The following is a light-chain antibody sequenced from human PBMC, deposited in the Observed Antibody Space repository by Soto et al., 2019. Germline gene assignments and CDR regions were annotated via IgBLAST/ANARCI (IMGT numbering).Light chain of an antibody. J-gene: IGLJ2*01. Sequence: QSALTQPASVSGSPGQSITISCTGTSSDVGGSRFVSWYQQHPGKAPQLRIHEVTNRPSGVSNRFSGSKSGNTASLTISGLQAEDEADYYCSSYTTSTTVVFGGGTKLTVL. CDR3: SSYTTSTTVV. V-gene: IGLV2-14*01. CDR1: SSDVGGSRF. CDR2: EVT.